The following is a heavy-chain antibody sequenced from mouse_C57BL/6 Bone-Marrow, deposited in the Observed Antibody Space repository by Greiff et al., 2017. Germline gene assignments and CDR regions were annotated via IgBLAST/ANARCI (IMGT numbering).Heavy chain of an antibody. CDR2: IYPGGGYT. CDR3: ARGNYYGSSYGAMDY. CDR1: GYTFTNYW. J-gene: IGHJ4*01. Sequence: VKLMESGAELVRPGTSVKMSCKASGYTFTNYWIGWAKQRPGHGLEWIGDIYPGGGYTNYNEKFKGKATLTADKSSSTAYMQFSSLTSEDSAIYYCARGNYYGSSYGAMDYWGQGTSVTVSS. D-gene: IGHD1-1*01. V-gene: IGHV1-63*01.